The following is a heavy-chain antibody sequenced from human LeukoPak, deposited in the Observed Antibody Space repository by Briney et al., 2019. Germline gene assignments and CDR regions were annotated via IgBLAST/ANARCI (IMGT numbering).Heavy chain of an antibody. CDR3: ARIIEGGIAVAGTQTPYYYYYMDV. D-gene: IGHD6-19*01. V-gene: IGHV2-70*11. CDR1: GFSLSTSGMC. J-gene: IGHJ6*03. CDR2: IDWDDDK. Sequence: SGPTLVKPTQTLTLTCTFSGFSLSTSGMCVSWIRQPPGKALEWLARIDWDDDKYYSTSLKTRLTISKDTSKNQVVLTMTNMDPVDTATYYCARIIEGGIAVAGTQTPYYYYYMDVWGKGTTVTVSS.